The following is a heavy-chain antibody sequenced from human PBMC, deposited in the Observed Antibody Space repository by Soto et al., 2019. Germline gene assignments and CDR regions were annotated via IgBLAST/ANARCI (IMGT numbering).Heavy chain of an antibody. Sequence: SLRLSCAASGFIFSTYGMHWVRQAPGKGLEWVAVISYDGSNQYYEDSVKGRFTISRDNSKNTLCLQMNSLRVEDTAVYYCAKSWSGSHGAFDMWGQGTMVTVSS. CDR3: AKSWSGSHGAFDM. D-gene: IGHD2-8*02. CDR1: GFIFSTYG. J-gene: IGHJ3*02. V-gene: IGHV3-30*18. CDR2: ISYDGSNQ.